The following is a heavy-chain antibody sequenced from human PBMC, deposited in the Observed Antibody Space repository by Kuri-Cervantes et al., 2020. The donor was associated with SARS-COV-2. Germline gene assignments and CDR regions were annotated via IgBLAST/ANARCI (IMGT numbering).Heavy chain of an antibody. CDR3: ARDPGVAADNWFDP. V-gene: IGHV6-1*01. D-gene: IGHD2-2*01. CDR1: GDSVSSNSAA. J-gene: IGHJ5*02. CDR2: TYYRSKWYN. Sequence: SETLSLTCAISGDSVSSNSAAWNWIRQSPSRGLEWLGRTYYRSKWYNDYAVSVKSRITINPDTSKNQFSLQLNSVTPEGTAVYYCARDPGVAADNWFDPWGQGTLVTVSS.